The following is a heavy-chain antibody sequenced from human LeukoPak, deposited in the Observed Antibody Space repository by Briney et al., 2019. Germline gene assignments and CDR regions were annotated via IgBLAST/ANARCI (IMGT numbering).Heavy chain of an antibody. V-gene: IGHV3-21*01. CDR2: ISSSSSHI. Sequence: GGSLRLSCAASGFTFSSYSMNWVRQAPGKGLEWVSSISSSSSHIYYADSVKGRFTISRDNAKNSLYLQMNSLRAEDTAVYYCARDEMATIGFDYWGQGTLVTVSS. CDR3: ARDEMATIGFDY. CDR1: GFTFSSYS. J-gene: IGHJ4*02. D-gene: IGHD5-24*01.